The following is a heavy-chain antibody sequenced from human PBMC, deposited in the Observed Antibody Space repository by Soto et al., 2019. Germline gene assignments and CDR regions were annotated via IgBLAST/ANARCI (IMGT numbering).Heavy chain of an antibody. CDR3: AREGVYGDYPYYYYGMDV. Sequence: ASVKVSCKASGYTFTSYYMHWVRQAPGQGLEWMGIINPSGGSTSYAQKFQGRVTMTRDTSTSTVYMELSSLRSGDTAVYYCAREGVYGDYPYYYYGMDVWGQGTTVTVSS. J-gene: IGHJ6*02. D-gene: IGHD4-17*01. V-gene: IGHV1-46*01. CDR2: INPSGGST. CDR1: GYTFTSYY.